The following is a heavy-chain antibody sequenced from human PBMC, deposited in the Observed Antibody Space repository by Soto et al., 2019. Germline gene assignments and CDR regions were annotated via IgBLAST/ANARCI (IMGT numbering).Heavy chain of an antibody. Sequence: QVHLVQSGAEVKKPGASVKVSCKASGYTFTSYGITWVRQAPGQGLEWMGWISAHNGNTDYAQKLQGRVIVTRDTATSTAYMELRSRRSDDTAVYYCARGGYGDYWGQGALVTVSS. V-gene: IGHV1-18*01. D-gene: IGHD1-1*01. CDR2: ISAHNGNT. J-gene: IGHJ4*02. CDR3: ARGGYGDY. CDR1: GYTFTSYG.